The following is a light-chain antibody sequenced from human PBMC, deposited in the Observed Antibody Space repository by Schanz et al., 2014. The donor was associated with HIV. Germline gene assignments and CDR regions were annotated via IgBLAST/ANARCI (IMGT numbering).Light chain of an antibody. CDR2: EVS. Sequence: QSALTQPASVSGSPGQSITISCTGTSSDVGSYNLVSWYQQHPGKAPKLMISEVSKRPSGVSNRFSGSKSGNTASLTISGLQAEDEADYYCSSYGGNNNLVFGGGTKLTVL. V-gene: IGLV2-23*02. CDR3: SSYGGNNNLV. J-gene: IGLJ2*01. CDR1: SSDVGSYNL.